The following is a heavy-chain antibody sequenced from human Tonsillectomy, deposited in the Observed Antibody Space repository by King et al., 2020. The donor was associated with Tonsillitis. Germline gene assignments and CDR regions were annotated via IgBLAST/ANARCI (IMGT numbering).Heavy chain of an antibody. Sequence: LQLQESGPGVVKPSETLSRTCTVSGGSISSSDNYWAWIRQPPGKGLEWIGYMYYSWTIFFNPSLKSRITISGGTSENRFSLKLSSVTAADTAVYFCARSVSGSFDYWGQGALVTVSS. CDR1: GGSISSSDNY. J-gene: IGHJ4*02. CDR3: ARSVSGSFDY. CDR2: MYYSWTI. D-gene: IGHD1-26*01. V-gene: IGHV4-39*01.